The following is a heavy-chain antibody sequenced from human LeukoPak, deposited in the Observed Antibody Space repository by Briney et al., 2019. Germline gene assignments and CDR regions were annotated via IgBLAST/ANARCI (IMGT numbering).Heavy chain of an antibody. J-gene: IGHJ6*03. CDR2: IYYSGST. CDR3: ANSGMTTAATRYYYYMDV. CDR1: GGSISTYY. V-gene: IGHV4-59*03. D-gene: IGHD4-11*01. Sequence: SETLSLTCTVSGGSISTYYWSWIRQPPGKGPEWIGYIYYSGSTNYNPSLKSRVTISVDTSKNQFSLKLTSVTAADTAVYFYANSGMTTAATRYYYYMDVWGEGTTVTVSS.